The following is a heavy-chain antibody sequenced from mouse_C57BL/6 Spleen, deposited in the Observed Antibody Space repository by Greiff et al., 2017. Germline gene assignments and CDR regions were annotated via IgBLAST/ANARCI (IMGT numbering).Heavy chain of an antibody. Sequence: VQLKQSGPELVRPGASVKLSCTASGFNFTDYYMHWVKQRPEQGLEWIGRIDPEDGDTEYAPKFQGKATMTADTSSNTAYLQLSSLTSEDTAVYYCTTGPHGSSYDADWGQGTLVTVSA. CDR2: IDPEDGDT. CDR1: GFNFTDYY. J-gene: IGHJ3*01. CDR3: TTGPHGSSYDAD. V-gene: IGHV14-1*01. D-gene: IGHD1-1*01.